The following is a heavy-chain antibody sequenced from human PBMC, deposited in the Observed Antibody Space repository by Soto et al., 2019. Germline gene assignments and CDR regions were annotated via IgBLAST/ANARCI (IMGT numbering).Heavy chain of an antibody. CDR1: GGTFSSYA. V-gene: IGHV1-69*01. Sequence: QVQLVQSGAEVKKPGSSVKVSCKASGGTFSSYAISWVRQAPGQGLEWMGGIIPISETTNYAQKFQGRVTITADESKSTAYMELSSLRSEDTAVYYCASSRRSSTRLVTDYYYYYGMDVWCQGNRVTVSS. CDR2: IIPISETT. J-gene: IGHJ6*02. CDR3: ASSRRSSTRLVTDYYYYYGMDV. D-gene: IGHD2-2*01.